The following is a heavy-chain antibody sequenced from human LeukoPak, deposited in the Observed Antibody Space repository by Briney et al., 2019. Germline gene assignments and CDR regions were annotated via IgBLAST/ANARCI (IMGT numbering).Heavy chain of an antibody. CDR1: GGSISDYY. D-gene: IGHD3-9*01. CDR2: INTSGNT. Sequence: SESLSLTCSVSGGSISDYYWSWIRQPAGKGLEWIGRINTSGNTNYNPSLRSRVTMSLDTSKNQISLKLRSVTAVDTAVYYCARDQTVYYDIFSGQNWFDPWGQGTLVTVSS. CDR3: ARDQTVYYDIFSGQNWFDP. V-gene: IGHV4-4*07. J-gene: IGHJ5*02.